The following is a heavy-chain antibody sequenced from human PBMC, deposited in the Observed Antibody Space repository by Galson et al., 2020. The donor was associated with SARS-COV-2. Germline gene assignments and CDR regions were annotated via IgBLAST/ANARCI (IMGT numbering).Heavy chain of an antibody. D-gene: IGHD2-15*01. V-gene: IGHV3-49*04. CDR1: GFTFGEHG. CDR3: TTCNGGSCSSTAYYFYMDV. J-gene: IGHJ6*03. Sequence: GGSLRLSCTASGFTFGEHGMNWVRQAPGKGLEWVGFIRSKAYGGTTEYAASVKGRFTISRDDSKSVAYLHMDSLKTEDTAVYYCTTCNGGSCSSTAYYFYMDVWGKGTTVTVSS. CDR2: IRSKAYGGTT.